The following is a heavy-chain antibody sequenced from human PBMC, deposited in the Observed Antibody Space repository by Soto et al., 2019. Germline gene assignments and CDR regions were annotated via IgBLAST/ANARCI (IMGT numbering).Heavy chain of an antibody. CDR3: ARDSDYYSSGSFDY. CDR1: GHSISSRGYY. CDR2: IYYSGSS. Sequence: ASETLCPPCSVSGHSISSRGYYWSWIPQRPGKGLEWIGNIYYSGSSYNNPSLKSRVTISVNTSKNQFSLNLRSVTAADTAVYYCARDSDYYSSGSFDYWGQGTLVTVSS. V-gene: IGHV4-31*03. D-gene: IGHD3-10*01. J-gene: IGHJ4*02.